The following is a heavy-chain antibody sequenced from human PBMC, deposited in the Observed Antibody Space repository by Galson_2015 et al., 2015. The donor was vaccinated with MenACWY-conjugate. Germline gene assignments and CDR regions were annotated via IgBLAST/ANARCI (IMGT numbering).Heavy chain of an antibody. D-gene: IGHD2-2*02. CDR3: ARDHRRRDAAVAPAAIGPMDV. CDR2: ISAYGGNT. Sequence: SVKVSCKASGYTFLSYGISWVRQAPGQGLEWMGWISAYGGNTNYAQKFQGRVTMSTDTSTGTAYMELRSLRSDDTAVYYCARDHRRRDAAVAPAAIGPMDVWGQGT. CDR1: GYTFLSYG. V-gene: IGHV1-18*04. J-gene: IGHJ6*02.